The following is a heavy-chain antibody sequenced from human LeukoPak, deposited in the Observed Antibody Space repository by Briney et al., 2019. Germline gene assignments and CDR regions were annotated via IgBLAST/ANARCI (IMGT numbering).Heavy chain of an antibody. CDR3: AKNEVAGYCSGGSCLRYFDF. V-gene: IGHV3-23*01. Sequence: GGSLRLSCAASGFTFSSYAMSWVRQAPGKGLEWVFAISGSGASAYYADSVKGRFTISRDNSKNTLYLQMNSLRAEDTAIYYCAKNEVAGYCSGGSCLRYFDFWGQGTLVTVSS. D-gene: IGHD2-15*01. J-gene: IGHJ4*02. CDR2: ISGSGASA. CDR1: GFTFSSYA.